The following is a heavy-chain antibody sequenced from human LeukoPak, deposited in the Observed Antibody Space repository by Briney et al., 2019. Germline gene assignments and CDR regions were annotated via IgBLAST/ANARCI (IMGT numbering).Heavy chain of an antibody. V-gene: IGHV4-30-2*01. J-gene: IGHJ4*02. CDR1: GGSISSGGYS. CDR3: ALDYGGRGFDY. D-gene: IGHD4-23*01. CDR2: IYHSGST. Sequence: PSETLSLTCAVSGGSISSGGYSWSWIRQPPGKGLEWIGYIYHSGSTYYNPSLKSRVTISVDRSKNQFSLKLSSVTAADTAVYYCALDYGGRGFDYWGQGTLVTVSS.